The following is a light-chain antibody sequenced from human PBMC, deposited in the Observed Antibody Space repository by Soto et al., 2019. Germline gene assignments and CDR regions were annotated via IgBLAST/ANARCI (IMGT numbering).Light chain of an antibody. CDR3: NSYTGNNTNV. V-gene: IGLV2-14*03. J-gene: IGLJ1*01. CDR2: DVS. CDR1: SSDVGAFNY. Sequence: QSVLTQPASVSGSPGQAITICCSGTSSDVGAFNYVSWYQQHPGKAPKLMIYDVSNRPSGVSHRFSGSKSASTASLPISGLRAEDEADYYCNSYTGNNTNVFGTGTKLTVL.